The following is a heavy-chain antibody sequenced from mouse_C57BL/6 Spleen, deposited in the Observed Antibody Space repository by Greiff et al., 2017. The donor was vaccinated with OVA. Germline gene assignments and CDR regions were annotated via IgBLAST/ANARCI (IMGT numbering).Heavy chain of an antibody. CDR2: ISYDGSN. Sequence: EVQRVESGPGLVKPSQSLSLTCSVTGYSITSGYYWNWIRQFPGNKLEWMGYISYDGSNNYNPSLKNRISITRDTSKNQFFLKLNSVTTEDTATYYCARRAYYYGSSYVDWYFDVWGTGTTVTVSS. D-gene: IGHD1-1*01. J-gene: IGHJ1*03. CDR3: ARRAYYYGSSYVDWYFDV. CDR1: GYSITSGYY. V-gene: IGHV3-6*01.